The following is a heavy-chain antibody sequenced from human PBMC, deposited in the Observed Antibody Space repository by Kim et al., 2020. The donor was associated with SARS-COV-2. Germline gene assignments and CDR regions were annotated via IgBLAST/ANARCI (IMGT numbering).Heavy chain of an antibody. CDR3: ARITDIVATLGAFDI. V-gene: IGHV4-59*01. D-gene: IGHD5-12*01. Sequence: SETLSLTCTVSGGSISSYYWSWIRQPPGKGLEWIGYIYYSGSTNYNPSLKSRVTISVDTSKNQFSLKLSSVTAADTAVYYCARITDIVATLGAFDIWGQGKMVTVSS. CDR1: GGSISSYY. J-gene: IGHJ3*02. CDR2: IYYSGST.